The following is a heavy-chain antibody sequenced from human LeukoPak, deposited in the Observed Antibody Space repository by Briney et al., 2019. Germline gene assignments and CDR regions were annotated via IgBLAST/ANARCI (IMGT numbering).Heavy chain of an antibody. Sequence: ASVKVSCKASGYTFTGYYMHWVRQAPGQGLEWMGWINPNSGGTNYAQKFQGWVTMTRDTSISTAYMELRSLRSDDTAVYYCARSRGSGLNPFDYWGQGTLVTVSS. CDR1: GYTFTGYY. CDR3: ARSRGSGLNPFDY. J-gene: IGHJ4*02. D-gene: IGHD6-19*01. V-gene: IGHV1-2*04. CDR2: INPNSGGT.